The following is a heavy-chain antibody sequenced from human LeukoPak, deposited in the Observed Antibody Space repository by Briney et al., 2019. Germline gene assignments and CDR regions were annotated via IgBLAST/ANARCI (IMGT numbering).Heavy chain of an antibody. V-gene: IGHV4-30-2*01. Sequence: PSETLSLTYAVSGGSISSGGYSWSWIRQPPGKGLEWIGYIYHSGSTCYNPSLKSRVTISVDRSKNQFSLKLSSVTAADTAVYYCARDRAANWFDPWGQGTLVTVSS. CDR2: IYHSGST. CDR1: GGSISSGGYS. J-gene: IGHJ5*02. CDR3: ARDRAANWFDP.